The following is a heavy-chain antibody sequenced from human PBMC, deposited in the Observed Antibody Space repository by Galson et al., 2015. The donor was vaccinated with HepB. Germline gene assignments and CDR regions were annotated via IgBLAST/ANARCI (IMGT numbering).Heavy chain of an antibody. CDR3: ARDQKGYYDSSGSIYYYGMDV. Sequence: SGGTFSSYTISWVRQAPGQGLEWMGRIIPILGTANYAQKFQGRVTITADKSTSTAYMELSSLRSEDTAVYCCARDQKGYYDSSGSIYYYGMDVWGQGTTVTVSS. CDR2: IIPILGTA. D-gene: IGHD3-22*01. V-gene: IGHV1-69*08. J-gene: IGHJ6*02. CDR1: GGTFSSYT.